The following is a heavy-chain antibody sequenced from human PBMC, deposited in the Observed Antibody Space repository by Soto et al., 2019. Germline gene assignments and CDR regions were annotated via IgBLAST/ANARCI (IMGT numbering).Heavy chain of an antibody. J-gene: IGHJ6*02. Sequence: SETLSLTCTVSGGSIRSGDFYWTWIRQPPEKGLEWIGYVYYSGSTYYNPSLKSRPIISVDPSKNQFSLTLSSVTAADTAVYYCARAYRPPRHYGSDVWGQGTTVTVSS. D-gene: IGHD3-16*02. CDR3: ARAYRPPRHYGSDV. V-gene: IGHV4-30-4*01. CDR1: GGSIRSGDFY. CDR2: VYYSGST.